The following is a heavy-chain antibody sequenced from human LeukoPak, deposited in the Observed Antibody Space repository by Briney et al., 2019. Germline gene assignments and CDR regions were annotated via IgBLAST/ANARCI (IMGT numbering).Heavy chain of an antibody. Sequence: GRSLTLFCAAYGLTFSSYAMHWVRQAPGRGLEWVAVISYDGSNKCYADSVKGRFTIPRDNSKNTLYLQINSLRAEDTAVYYCARDPYGSGSMYWGNFDYWGQGTLVTVSS. D-gene: IGHD3-10*01. CDR2: ISYDGSNK. V-gene: IGHV3-30-3*01. CDR3: ARDPYGSGSMYWGNFDY. J-gene: IGHJ4*02. CDR1: GLTFSSYA.